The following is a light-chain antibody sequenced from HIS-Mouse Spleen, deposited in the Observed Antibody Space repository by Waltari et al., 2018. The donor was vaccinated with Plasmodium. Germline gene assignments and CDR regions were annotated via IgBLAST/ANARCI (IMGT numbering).Light chain of an antibody. CDR1: ALPKQY. CDR2: KDS. CDR3: QSADSSGTYVV. V-gene: IGLV3-25*03. Sequence: SYELTQPPSVSVSPGQTARITCSGDALPKQYAYWYQQKPGQAPVLVIYKDSERPSGRPERFSGSSSGKTVTLTISGGQAEDEADYYCQSADSSGTYVVFGGGTKLTVL. J-gene: IGLJ2*01.